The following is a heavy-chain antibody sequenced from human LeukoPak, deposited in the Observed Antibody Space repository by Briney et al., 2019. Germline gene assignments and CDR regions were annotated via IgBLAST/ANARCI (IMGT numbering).Heavy chain of an antibody. Sequence: PGGSLRLSCAASGFTFSTYGMSWVRQAPGKGLEWVSAISGSGGSTYYADSVKGRFTISRDNSKNTLYLQMNSLRAEDTAVYYCAKPLYGDYAPLDAFDIWGQGTMVTVSS. V-gene: IGHV3-23*01. CDR1: GFTFSTYG. CDR2: ISGSGGST. CDR3: AKPLYGDYAPLDAFDI. D-gene: IGHD4-17*01. J-gene: IGHJ3*02.